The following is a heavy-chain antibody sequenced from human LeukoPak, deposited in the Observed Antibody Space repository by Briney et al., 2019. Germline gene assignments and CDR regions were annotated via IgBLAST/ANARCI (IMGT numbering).Heavy chain of an antibody. D-gene: IGHD6-13*01. CDR1: GFTFSSYG. CDR3: AKLAERTSSSWYYYYYYGMDV. J-gene: IGHJ6*02. V-gene: IGHV3-30*18. Sequence: GRSLTLSCAASGFTFSSYGMHWVRQAPGKGLEWVAVISYDGSNKYYADSVKGRFTISRDNSKNTLYLQMNSLRAEDTAVYYCAKLAERTSSSWYYYYYYGMDVWGQGTTVTVSS. CDR2: ISYDGSNK.